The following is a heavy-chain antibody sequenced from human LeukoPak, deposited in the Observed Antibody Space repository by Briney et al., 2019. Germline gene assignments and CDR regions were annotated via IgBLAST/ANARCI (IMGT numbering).Heavy chain of an antibody. Sequence: AGGSLRLSCAASGFTVSSNYMSWVRQAPGKGLEWVSVIYSGGSTYYADSVKGRFTISRDNSKNTLYLQMNSLRAEDTAVYYCAKDKASGSYTGDYWGQGTLVTVSS. CDR3: AKDKASGSYTGDY. CDR1: GFTVSSNY. J-gene: IGHJ4*02. CDR2: IYSGGST. D-gene: IGHD3-10*01. V-gene: IGHV3-53*01.